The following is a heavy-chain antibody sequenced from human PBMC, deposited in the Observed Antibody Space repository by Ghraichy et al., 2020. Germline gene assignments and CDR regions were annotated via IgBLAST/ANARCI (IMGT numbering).Heavy chain of an antibody. CDR2: INHSGST. CDR3: ARGGPGYSSSWGFYYYYGMDV. D-gene: IGHD6-13*01. V-gene: IGHV4-34*01. CDR1: GGSFSGYY. Sequence: SETLSLTCAVYGGSFSGYYWSWIRQPPGKGLEWIGEINHSGSTNYNPSLKSRVTISVDTSKNQFSLKLSSVTAADTAVYYCARGGPGYSSSWGFYYYYGMDVWGQGTTVTVSS. J-gene: IGHJ6*02.